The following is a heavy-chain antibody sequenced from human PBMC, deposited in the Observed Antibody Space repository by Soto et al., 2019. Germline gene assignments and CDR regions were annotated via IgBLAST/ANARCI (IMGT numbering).Heavy chain of an antibody. J-gene: IGHJ6*02. V-gene: IGHV4-30-4*01. CDR1: GGSISSGAYY. CDR3: AREKLNSYYGSGSYPYYYYGMDV. Sequence: QVQLQESGPGLVKPSQTLSLTCTVSGGSISSGAYYWSWIRQPPGKGLEWIGYIYYSGSTYYNPSLKSRVTRSVDTSKNQFSLKLSSVTAADTAVYYCAREKLNSYYGSGSYPYYYYGMDVWGQGTTVTVSS. CDR2: IYYSGST. D-gene: IGHD3-10*01.